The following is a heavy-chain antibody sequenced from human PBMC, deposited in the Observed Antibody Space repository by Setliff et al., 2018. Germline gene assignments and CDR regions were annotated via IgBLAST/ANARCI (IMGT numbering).Heavy chain of an antibody. J-gene: IGHJ6*03. CDR1: GYTFSTYG. CDR3: AREGVDSRSSTDYRYYMDV. Sequence: GASVKVSCKASGYTFSTYGLHWVRQAPGQGLEWMGGIIPIFGTTNYAQKFQGRATIITDESTSTAYMELSSLRSEDTAVYYCAREGVDSRSSTDYRYYMDVWGKGTTVTVSS. CDR2: IIPIFGTT. D-gene: IGHD6-6*01. V-gene: IGHV1-69*05.